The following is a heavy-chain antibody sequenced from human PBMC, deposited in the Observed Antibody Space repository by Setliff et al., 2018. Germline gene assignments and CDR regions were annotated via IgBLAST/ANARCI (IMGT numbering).Heavy chain of an antibody. CDR2: ISAYNGKT. Sequence: ASVKVSCKASGYTFTSFQINWVRQAPGQGLEWMGWISAYNGKTKYAQKFQGRVTMTTDTSTNTAYMEVRTLKSDDTAVYYCAKPTQGQLALGAWGQGTLVTISS. J-gene: IGHJ5*02. CDR1: GYTFTSFQ. V-gene: IGHV1-18*01. CDR3: AKPTQGQLALGA. D-gene: IGHD1-1*01.